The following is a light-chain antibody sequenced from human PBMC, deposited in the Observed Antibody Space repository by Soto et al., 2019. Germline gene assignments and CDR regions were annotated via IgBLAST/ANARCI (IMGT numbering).Light chain of an antibody. V-gene: IGLV1-40*01. J-gene: IGLJ3*02. Sequence: QSVLTQPPSASGTPGQRVTISCSGSGSNIGAGYDVHWYQQFPGTAPKLLIYANNNRPSGVPDRFSGSKSGTSASLAITGLQAEDEADYSCQSYDSSLSVVFGGGTKVTVL. CDR3: QSYDSSLSVV. CDR1: GSNIGAGYD. CDR2: ANN.